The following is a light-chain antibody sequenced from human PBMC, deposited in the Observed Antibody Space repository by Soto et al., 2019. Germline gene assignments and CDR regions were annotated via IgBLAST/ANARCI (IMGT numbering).Light chain of an antibody. CDR1: QSVSSSY. Sequence: EIVLTQSPGTLSLSPGERATLSCRASQSVSSSYLAWYQQKPGHATRLLIYGASSRATVTPDRFSGSGSGTDFSLTISRLEPEDVAVYYCQQYRSSPSITFGQGTRLEIK. J-gene: IGKJ5*01. V-gene: IGKV3-20*01. CDR2: GAS. CDR3: QQYRSSPSIT.